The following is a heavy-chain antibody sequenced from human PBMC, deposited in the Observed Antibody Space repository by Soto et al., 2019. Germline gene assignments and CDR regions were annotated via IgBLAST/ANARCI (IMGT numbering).Heavy chain of an antibody. D-gene: IGHD3-9*01. J-gene: IGHJ3*02. CDR3: ARIEDYDILTGYYQGDAFDI. CDR2: IYYSGST. Sequence: PSETLSLTCTVSCGSISSSSYYWGWIRQPPGKGLEWIGSIYYSGSTYYNPSLKSRVTISVDTSKNQFSLKLSSVTAADTAVYYCARIEDYDILTGYYQGDAFDIWGQGTMVTVSS. CDR1: CGSISSSSYY. V-gene: IGHV4-39*01.